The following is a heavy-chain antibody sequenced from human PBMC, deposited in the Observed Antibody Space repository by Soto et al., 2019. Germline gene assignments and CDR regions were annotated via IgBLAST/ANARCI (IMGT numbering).Heavy chain of an antibody. V-gene: IGHV3-43*01. Sequence: GGSLRLSCAASGFTFDDHNMHWVRQAPGKGLEWVSLITWDGDTTYYADSVKGRFTISRDNSKNSLYLQMNALTTEDTALYYCASSQGDYWGQGTLVTVSS. CDR1: GFTFDDHN. CDR3: ASSQGDY. CDR2: ITWDGDTT. J-gene: IGHJ4*02.